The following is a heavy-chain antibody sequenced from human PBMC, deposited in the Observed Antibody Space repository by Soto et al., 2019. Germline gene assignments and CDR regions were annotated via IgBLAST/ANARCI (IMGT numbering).Heavy chain of an antibody. CDR3: TRGYGDYVRDY. J-gene: IGHJ4*02. CDR1: GFTFSGSA. V-gene: IGHV3-73*01. Sequence: EVQLVESGGGLVQPGGSLKLSCAVSGFTFSGSAMHWVRQASGKGLEWVGRIRSKSNSYATAYAASVKCRFTIARDDSKTTAYLQMNSLKPEDTAVYYCTRGYGDYVRDYWGQGTLVPVSS. CDR2: IRSKSNSYAT. D-gene: IGHD4-17*01.